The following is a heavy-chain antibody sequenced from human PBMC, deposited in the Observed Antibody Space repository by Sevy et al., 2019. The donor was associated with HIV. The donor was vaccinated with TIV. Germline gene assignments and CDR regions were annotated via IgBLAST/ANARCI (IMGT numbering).Heavy chain of an antibody. Sequence: GGSLRLSCTASGFTFGDYAMSWFRQAPGKGLEWVGFIRSKAYCGTTEYAASVKGRFTISRDDSKSIAYLQMNSLKTEDTAVYYCTRDRRYYYDSSGYSYGLRAFDIWGQGTMVTVSS. CDR2: IRSKAYCGTT. CDR1: GFTFGDYA. CDR3: TRDRRYYYDSSGYSYGLRAFDI. J-gene: IGHJ3*02. V-gene: IGHV3-49*03. D-gene: IGHD3-22*01.